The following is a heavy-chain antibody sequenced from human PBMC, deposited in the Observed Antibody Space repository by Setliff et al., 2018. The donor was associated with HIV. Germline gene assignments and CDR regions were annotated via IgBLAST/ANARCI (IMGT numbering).Heavy chain of an antibody. CDR1: GDSISSSIYY. Sequence: SETLSLTCTVSGDSISSSIYYWGWVRQPPGKGLEWIGGIYYTGSPFYNPSLKSRVTISVDTSKNQLSLKLSSVTAADTAVYYCASLPHTSMTIADYWGQGTLVTVSS. J-gene: IGHJ4*02. D-gene: IGHD4-17*01. V-gene: IGHV4-39*07. CDR3: ASLPHTSMTIADY. CDR2: IYYTGSP.